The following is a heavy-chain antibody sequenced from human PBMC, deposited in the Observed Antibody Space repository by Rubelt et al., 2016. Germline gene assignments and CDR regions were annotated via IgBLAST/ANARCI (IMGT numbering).Heavy chain of an antibody. CDR2: INHSGST. V-gene: IGHV4-34*01. CDR1: GGSFSGYY. J-gene: IGHJ4*02. D-gene: IGHD3-22*01. CDR3: ARGKEGLGVTMMDY. Sequence: QVQLQQWGAGLLKPSETLSLTCAVYGGSFSGYYWSWIRQPPGKGLAWIGEINHSGSTHYNPSLKSRVPISVDTSKNQFSLKLSSVTAADTAVYYCARGKEGLGVTMMDYWGQGTLVTVSS.